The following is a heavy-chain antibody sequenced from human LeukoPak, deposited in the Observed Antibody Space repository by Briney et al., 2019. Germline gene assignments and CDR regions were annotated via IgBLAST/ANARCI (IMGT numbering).Heavy chain of an antibody. CDR1: GYSFPNYW. Sequence: GESLKISCKGSGYSFPNYWIGWVRQMPGKGLEWVGIIYPGDSDTRYSPSFRGQVTISADKSISTAYLQWSSLKASDTAMYYCAKHVAYSSGWFSDYWGRGTLVTVSS. J-gene: IGHJ4*02. CDR3: AKHVAYSSGWFSDY. V-gene: IGHV5-51*01. CDR2: IYPGDSDT. D-gene: IGHD6-19*01.